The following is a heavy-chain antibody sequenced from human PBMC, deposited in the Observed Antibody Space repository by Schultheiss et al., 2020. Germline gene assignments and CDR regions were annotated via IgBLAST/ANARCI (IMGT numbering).Heavy chain of an antibody. CDR2: IDWDDAK. CDR1: GFSLSTSGMC. V-gene: IGHV2-70*17. CDR3: ARILISSSSWHSYYGMDG. Sequence: SGPTLVKPTQTLTLTCTFSGFSLSTSGMCVSWIRQPPGKALEWLARIDWDDAKLYSTSLKTRLTISKDTSRNQVVLTMTNMDPEDTATYYCARILISSSSWHSYYGMDGWGQGTTVTV. D-gene: IGHD6-6*01. J-gene: IGHJ6*02.